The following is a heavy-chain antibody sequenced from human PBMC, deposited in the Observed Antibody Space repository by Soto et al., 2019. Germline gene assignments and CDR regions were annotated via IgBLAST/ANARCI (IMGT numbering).Heavy chain of an antibody. J-gene: IGHJ4*02. V-gene: IGHV1-46*01. Sequence: ASVKVSCKASGYSFSSHYMHWAKQAPGQGLEWLGIINPTGGSTTYAEKFQGRVTMTADTDTETVYMELRRLRSADTAVYYCARDRPPNYYASTGYYLGNWGQGTLVTVSS. CDR2: INPTGGST. CDR3: ARDRPPNYYASTGYYLGN. D-gene: IGHD3-22*01. CDR1: GYSFSSHY.